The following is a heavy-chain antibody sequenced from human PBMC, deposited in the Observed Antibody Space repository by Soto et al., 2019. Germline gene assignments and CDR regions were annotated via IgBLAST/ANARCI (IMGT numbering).Heavy chain of an antibody. CDR1: GGSISSYY. CDR3: ARYTSHYYYGMDV. D-gene: IGHD2-2*02. Sequence: QVQLQESGPGLVKPSETLSLTCTVSGGSISSYYWSWIRQPPGKGLEWIGYIYYSGITNYNPSLKSRVTISVDTSKNQFSLKLSSVTAADTAVYYCARYTSHYYYGMDVWGQGTTVTVS. V-gene: IGHV4-59*01. CDR2: IYYSGIT. J-gene: IGHJ6*02.